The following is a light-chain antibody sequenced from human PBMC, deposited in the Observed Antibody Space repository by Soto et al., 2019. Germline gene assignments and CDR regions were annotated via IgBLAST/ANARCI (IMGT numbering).Light chain of an antibody. CDR2: GDN. J-gene: IGLJ3*02. V-gene: IGLV1-40*01. Sequence: QSVLTQPPSVSGAPGQRVIICCSGGSSNIGANNDVHWYQQTPGRAPKLLIYGDNNRPSGVHDRFSGSKSGTSASLAITGLQAEDEADYYCHSYDDSLSGSVFGGGTKLTVL. CDR1: SSNIGANND. CDR3: HSYDDSLSGSV.